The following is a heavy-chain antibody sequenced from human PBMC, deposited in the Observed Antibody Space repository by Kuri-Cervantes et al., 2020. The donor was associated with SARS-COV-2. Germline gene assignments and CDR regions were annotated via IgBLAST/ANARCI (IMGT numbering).Heavy chain of an antibody. CDR3: ATLMGWELPAYYYYYYMDV. J-gene: IGHJ6*03. D-gene: IGHD1-26*01. V-gene: IGHV3-73*01. Sequence: GESLKISCEVSGFLFSASAIHWVRQASGKGLEWVGRVRGKANNYATAYAASVKGRFTISRDNSKNTLYLQMSSLRAEDTAVYYCATLMGWELPAYYYYYYMDVWGKGTTVTVSS. CDR1: GFLFSASA. CDR2: VRGKANNYAT.